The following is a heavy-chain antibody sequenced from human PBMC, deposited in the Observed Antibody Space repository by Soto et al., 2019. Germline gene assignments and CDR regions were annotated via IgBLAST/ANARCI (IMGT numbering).Heavy chain of an antibody. J-gene: IGHJ4*02. CDR3: ALWKPPFGY. CDR1: GFTFSSYA. D-gene: IGHD1-1*01. V-gene: IGHV3-23*01. Sequence: PGGSLRLSCAASGFTFSSYAMSWVRQAPWKGLESVPAISGSGVSTYYADSVKGRFTISRDNSKNTLYLQMNSLRAEDTAVYYCALWKPPFGYFGQGTLLALCS. CDR2: ISGSGVST.